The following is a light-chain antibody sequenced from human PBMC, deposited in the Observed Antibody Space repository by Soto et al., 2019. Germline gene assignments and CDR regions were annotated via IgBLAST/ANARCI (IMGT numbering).Light chain of an antibody. CDR2: RAS. CDR1: QSVSNR. V-gene: IGKV3-15*01. Sequence: EIVMTQSPATLSVSPGERATLSCRASQSVSNRLAWYQQRPGQAPRLLIYRASARATGIPARFSGSGSGTEFTLTISGLQAQDFAIYYCQQSSDWPRAFGQGTKVEIK. J-gene: IGKJ1*01. CDR3: QQSSDWPRA.